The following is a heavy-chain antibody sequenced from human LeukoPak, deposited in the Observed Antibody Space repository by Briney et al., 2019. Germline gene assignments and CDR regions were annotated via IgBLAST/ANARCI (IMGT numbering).Heavy chain of an antibody. CDR2: ISWNSGSI. J-gene: IGHJ5*02. Sequence: ALRLYCAASGFSVDDDGMSWCRQAPGKGLEWVSGISWNSGSIGYADSVKGRFTISRDNAKNSLYLQLNSLRAEDTALYYCAEDKSSSSWSGVWFDPWGQGTLVTVSS. CDR1: GFSVDDDG. V-gene: IGHV3-9*01. D-gene: IGHD6-13*01. CDR3: AEDKSSSSWSGVWFDP.